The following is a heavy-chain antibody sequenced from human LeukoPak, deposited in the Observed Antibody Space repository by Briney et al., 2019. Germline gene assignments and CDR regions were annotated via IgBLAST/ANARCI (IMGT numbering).Heavy chain of an antibody. Sequence: PGGSLRLSCAASGFTFSSYSMNWVRQAPGKGLEWVSSISSSSSYIYYADSVKGRFTISRDNAKNSLYLQMNSLRAEDTAVYYCARGLPRGYSYGQNWFDPWGKGTLVTVSS. V-gene: IGHV3-21*01. CDR2: ISSSSSYI. D-gene: IGHD5-18*01. CDR3: ARGLPRGYSYGQNWFDP. CDR1: GFTFSSYS. J-gene: IGHJ5*02.